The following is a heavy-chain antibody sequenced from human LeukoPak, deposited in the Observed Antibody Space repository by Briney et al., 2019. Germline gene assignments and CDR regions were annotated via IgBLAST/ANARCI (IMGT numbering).Heavy chain of an antibody. CDR3: AKGSSDCTNGVCYFFDFDY. J-gene: IGHJ4*02. CDR1: GFTFSSYA. D-gene: IGHD2-8*01. Sequence: GGSLRLSCAASGFTFSSYAMSWVRQAPGKGLEWVSGISGSAGVTYPADSVKGRFTISRDNSKNTLYLHMNSLRAEDTAVYYCAKGSSDCTNGVCYFFDFDYWGQGTLVTVSS. V-gene: IGHV3-23*01. CDR2: ISGSAGVT.